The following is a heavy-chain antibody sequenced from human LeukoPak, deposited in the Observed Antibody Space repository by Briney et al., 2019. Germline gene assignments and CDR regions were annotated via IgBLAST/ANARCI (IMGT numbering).Heavy chain of an antibody. V-gene: IGHV3-33*01. CDR1: GFTFSSYG. Sequence: GGSLRFSCAASGFTFSSYGMHWVRQAPGKGLEWVAVIWYDGSNKYYADSVKGRFTISRDNPKNTLYLQMNSLRAEDTAVYYCARATSSRGATYYYYYYGMDVWGQGTTVTVSS. CDR3: ARATSSRGATYYYYYYGMDV. J-gene: IGHJ6*02. D-gene: IGHD1-26*01. CDR2: IWYDGSNK.